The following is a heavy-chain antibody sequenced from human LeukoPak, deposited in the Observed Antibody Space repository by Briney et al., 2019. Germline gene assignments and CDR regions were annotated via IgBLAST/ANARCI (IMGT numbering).Heavy chain of an antibody. J-gene: IGHJ4*02. CDR2: IYYSGST. CDR1: GGSISSYY. Sequence: SETLSLTCTVSGGSISSYYWSWIRQPPGKGLEWIGYIYYSGSTNCNPSLKSRVTISVDTSKNQFSLKLSSVTAADTAVYYCASNYYGSGSLDYWGRETWSPSPQ. CDR3: ASNYYGSGSLDY. D-gene: IGHD3-10*01. V-gene: IGHV4-59*08.